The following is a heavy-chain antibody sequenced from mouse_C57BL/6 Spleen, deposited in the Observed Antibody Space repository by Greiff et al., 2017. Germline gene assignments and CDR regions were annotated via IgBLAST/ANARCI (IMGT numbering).Heavy chain of an antibody. CDR3: ASGGTDYAMDY. J-gene: IGHJ4*01. V-gene: IGHV1-52*01. CDR2: IDPSDSET. CDR1: GYTFTSYW. D-gene: IGHD3-3*01. Sequence: VQLQQPGAELVRPGSSVKLSCKASGYTFTSYWMHWVKQRPIQGLEWIGNIDPSDSETHYNQKFKDKATLTVDKSSSTAYMQLSSLTSEDSAVYYCASGGTDYAMDYWGQGTSVTVSS.